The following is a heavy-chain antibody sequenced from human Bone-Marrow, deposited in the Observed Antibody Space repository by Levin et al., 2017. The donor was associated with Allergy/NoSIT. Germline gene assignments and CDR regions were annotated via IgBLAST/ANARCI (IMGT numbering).Heavy chain of an antibody. CDR1: DGSFGGYS. Sequence: GSLRLSCAVYDGSFGGYSWSWIRQPPGKGLEWIGEINDSGSTNYNPSSMSRVSIFLDTSKSLFSRKLGSLTAADTAVFYCAKYSYGSFDSWGQGTLVTVSS. J-gene: IGHJ4*02. CDR3: AKYSYGSFDS. V-gene: IGHV4-34*01. D-gene: IGHD5-18*01. CDR2: INDSGST.